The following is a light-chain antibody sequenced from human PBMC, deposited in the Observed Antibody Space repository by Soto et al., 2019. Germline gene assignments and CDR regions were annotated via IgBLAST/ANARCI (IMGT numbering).Light chain of an antibody. V-gene: IGKV1-5*01. CDR1: QSITNR. J-gene: IGKJ1*01. CDR2: DAS. CDR3: QSYGGMWT. Sequence: DIQMTQSPSTLSASVGDRVTITCRASQSITNRLAWYQQKPGKAPKVLIYDASSLESGVPSRLSGSGSGTEFTLTISSLHADDFATYYCQSYGGMWTFGQGPKADIK.